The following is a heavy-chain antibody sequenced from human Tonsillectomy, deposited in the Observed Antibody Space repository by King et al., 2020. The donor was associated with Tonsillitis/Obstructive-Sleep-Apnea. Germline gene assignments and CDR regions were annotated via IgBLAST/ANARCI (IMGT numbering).Heavy chain of an antibody. CDR2: INHSGST. CDR3: ASTADVVPAARAFAY. V-gene: IGHV4-34*01. Sequence: VQLQQWGAGLLKPSETLSLTCAVYGGSFSGYYWSWIRQPPGKGLEWIGEINHSGSTNYNPPLKSRVTISVDTSKNQFSLKLSSVTAADTAVYYCASTADVVPAARAFAYWGQGTLVTVSS. J-gene: IGHJ4*02. D-gene: IGHD2-2*01. CDR1: GGSFSGYY.